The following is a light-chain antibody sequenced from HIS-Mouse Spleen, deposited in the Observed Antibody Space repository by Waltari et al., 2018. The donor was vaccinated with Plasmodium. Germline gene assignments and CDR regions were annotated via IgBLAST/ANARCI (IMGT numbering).Light chain of an antibody. V-gene: IGLV1-44*01. CDR3: AAWDDSLNGWV. CDR2: SNN. CDR1: SSNLGSKT. Sequence: QSVLTQPPSASGTPGQRVTIPCSGSSSNLGSKTVTWYQQLPGTAPKLLIYSNNQRPSGVPDRFSGSKSGTSASLAISGLQSEDEADYYCAAWDDSLNGWVFGGGTKLTVL. J-gene: IGLJ3*02.